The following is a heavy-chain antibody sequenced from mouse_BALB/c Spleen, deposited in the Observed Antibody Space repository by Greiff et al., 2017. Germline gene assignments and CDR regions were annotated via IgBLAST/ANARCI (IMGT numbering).Heavy chain of an antibody. J-gene: IGHJ4*01. CDR1: GFNIKDTY. D-gene: IGHD2-14*01. V-gene: IGHV14-3*02. CDR3: ARSDYRYDGAMDY. Sequence: VQLQQSGAELVKPGASVKLSCTASGFNIKDTYMHWVKQRPEQGLEWIGRIDPANGNTKYDPKFQGKATIQADTSSNTAYLQLSSLTSEDTAVYYGARSDYRYDGAMDYWGQGTSVTGSS. CDR2: IDPANGNT.